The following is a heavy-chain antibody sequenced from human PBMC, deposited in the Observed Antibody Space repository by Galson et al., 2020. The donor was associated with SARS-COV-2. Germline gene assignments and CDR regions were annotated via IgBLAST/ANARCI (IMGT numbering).Heavy chain of an antibody. V-gene: IGHV4-61*09. D-gene: IGHD6-19*01. J-gene: IGHJ4*02. CDR3: TRDLESSGWYGY. Sequence: SETLSLTCTVSGGTISSGNYYWSWIRQPPGKGLEWIGHIYTGGSTSYNPSLKSRGTISVAKSKNQFSLKLSSVTAADTAVYYCTRDLESSGWYGYWGQGTLVTVSS. CDR1: GGTISSGNYY. CDR2: IYTGGST.